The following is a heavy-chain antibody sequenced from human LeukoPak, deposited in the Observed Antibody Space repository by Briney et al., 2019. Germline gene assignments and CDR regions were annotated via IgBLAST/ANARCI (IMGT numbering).Heavy chain of an antibody. J-gene: IGHJ4*02. V-gene: IGHV4-34*01. CDR1: GGSFSGYY. D-gene: IGHD6-13*01. CDR2: INHSGST. CDR3: ASQIAAAGPDY. Sequence: SETLSLTCAVYGGSFSGYYWSWICQPPGKRLEWIGEINHSGSTNYNPSLKSRVTISVDTSKNQFSLKLSSATAADTAVYYCASQIAAAGPDYWGQGTLVTVSS.